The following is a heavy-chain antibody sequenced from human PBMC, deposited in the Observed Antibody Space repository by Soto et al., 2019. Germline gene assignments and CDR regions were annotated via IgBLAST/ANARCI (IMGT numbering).Heavy chain of an antibody. J-gene: IGHJ6*02. CDR1: GFTFSSYA. CDR3: AKDPAPITGDEYMDV. CDR2: ISGSGDNT. Sequence: PGGSLRLSCGASGFTFSSYAVTWVRQAPGKGLEWVSTISGSGDNTYYADSVKGRFTISRDNSKNTLYMQMNSLRAEDTAVYYCAKDPAPITGDEYMDVWGQETTVTVSS. D-gene: IGHD7-27*01. V-gene: IGHV3-23*01.